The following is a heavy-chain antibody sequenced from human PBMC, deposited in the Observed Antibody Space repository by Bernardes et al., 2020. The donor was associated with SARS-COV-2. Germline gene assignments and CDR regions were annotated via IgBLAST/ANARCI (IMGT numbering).Heavy chain of an antibody. J-gene: IGHJ4*02. CDR2: INHSGST. D-gene: IGHD2-15*01. CDR1: GGSFSGYY. CDR3: ARGRKFRPIVVVVAAPWDY. Sequence: SETLSLTCAVYGGSFSGYYWSWIRQPPGKGLEWIGEINHSGSTNYNPSLKSRVTISVDTSKNQFSLKLSSVTAADTAVYYCARGRKFRPIVVVVAAPWDYWGQGTLVTVSS. V-gene: IGHV4-34*01.